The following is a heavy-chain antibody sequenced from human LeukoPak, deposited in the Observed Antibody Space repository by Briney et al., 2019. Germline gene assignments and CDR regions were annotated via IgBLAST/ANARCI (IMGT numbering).Heavy chain of an antibody. CDR2: ISSSSSTI. CDR3: ARDEASSGWPFDY. V-gene: IGHV3-48*01. CDR1: GFTFSSYS. J-gene: IGHJ4*02. Sequence: GGSLRLSCAASGFTFSSYSMNWVRQAPGKGLEWVSYISSSSSTIYYADSVKGRFTISRDNAKNSLYLQMNSLRAEDTAVYYYARDEASSGWPFDYWGQGTLVTVSS. D-gene: IGHD6-19*01.